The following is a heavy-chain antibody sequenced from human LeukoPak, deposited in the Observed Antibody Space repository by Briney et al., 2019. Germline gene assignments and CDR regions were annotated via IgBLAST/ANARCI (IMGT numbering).Heavy chain of an antibody. CDR1: GYSISSGYY. CDR3: ARQGFITMIVVPKEDY. Sequence: PSETLSLTCAVSGYSISSGYYWGWIRQPPGKGLEWIGSIYHSGSTYYNPSLKSRVTISVDTSKNQFSLKLSSVTAADTAVYYCARQGFITMIVVPKEDYWGQGTLVTVSS. V-gene: IGHV4-38-2*01. CDR2: IYHSGST. D-gene: IGHD3-22*01. J-gene: IGHJ4*02.